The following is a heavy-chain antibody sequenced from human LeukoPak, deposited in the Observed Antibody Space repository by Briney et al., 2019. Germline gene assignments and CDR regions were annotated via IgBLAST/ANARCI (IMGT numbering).Heavy chain of an antibody. CDR2: IYYSGST. Sequence: SETLSFTCTVSGGSISSYYWSWIRQPPGKGLEWIGYIYYSGSTNYNPSLKSRVAISVDTSKNQFSLKLSSVTAADTAVYYCARGGYSYGYGLDYWGQGTLVTVSS. CDR3: ARGGYSYGYGLDY. J-gene: IGHJ4*02. CDR1: GGSISSYY. D-gene: IGHD5-18*01. V-gene: IGHV4-59*01.